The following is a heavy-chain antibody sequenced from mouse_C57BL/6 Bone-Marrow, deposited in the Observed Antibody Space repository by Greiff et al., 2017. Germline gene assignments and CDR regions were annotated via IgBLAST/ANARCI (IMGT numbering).Heavy chain of an antibody. CDR2: IDPSDSYT. CDR3: AREEASYYSNYVDAMDY. J-gene: IGHJ4*01. Sequence: QSCKASGYTFTSYWMHWVKQRPGQGLEWIGEIDPSDSYTNYNQKFKGKSTLTVDKSSSTAYMQLSSLTSEDSAVYYCAREEASYYSNYVDAMDYWGQGTSVTVSS. D-gene: IGHD2-5*01. CDR1: GYTFTSYW. V-gene: IGHV1-69*01.